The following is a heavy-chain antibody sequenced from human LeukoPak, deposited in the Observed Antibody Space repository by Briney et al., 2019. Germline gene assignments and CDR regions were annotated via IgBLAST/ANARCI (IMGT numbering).Heavy chain of an antibody. CDR1: GYTFTSYG. CDR2: ISAYNGNT. D-gene: IGHD3-22*01. V-gene: IGHV1-18*01. Sequence: ASVKVSCKASGYTFTSYGISWVRQAPGQGLEWMGWISAYNGNTNYAQKLQGRVTMTTDTSTSTAYMELRSLRSDDTAVYYCARDLEDYYDSSGYYFDAFDIWGQGTMVTVSS. CDR3: ARDLEDYYDSSGYYFDAFDI. J-gene: IGHJ3*02.